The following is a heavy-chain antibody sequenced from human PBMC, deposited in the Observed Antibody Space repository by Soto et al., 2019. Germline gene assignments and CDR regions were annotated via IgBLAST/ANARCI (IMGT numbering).Heavy chain of an antibody. D-gene: IGHD5-12*01. CDR1: HFSVTNNKY. Sequence: QVLLQESGPGLVKPSRTLSLTCTVSHFSVTNNKYWCWGRHHPGKPLLWWGEIYHSGTSYYNPSLSSRVSMSMDKSQNQICLVLTSVTAAETDVYYCARDSTYCTDSGCSITRDDFDVWGQGTLVSVSS. V-gene: IGHV4-4*02. J-gene: IGHJ3*01. CDR3: ARDSTYCTDSGCSITRDDFDV. CDR2: IYHSGTS.